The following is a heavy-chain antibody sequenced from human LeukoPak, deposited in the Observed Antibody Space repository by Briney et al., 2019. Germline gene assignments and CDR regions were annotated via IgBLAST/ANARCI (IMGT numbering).Heavy chain of an antibody. D-gene: IGHD3-3*01. CDR3: ARAEDYDFWSAGGYFDY. J-gene: IGHJ4*02. CDR2: IRYDGSNQ. V-gene: IGHV3-30*02. Sequence: PGGSLRLSCASTGLTFRRYRMGWVRQAPGKGLEWVAFIRYDGSNQYYADSVKGRFTISRDNAKNSLYLQMNSLRAEDTAVYYCARAEDYDFWSAGGYFDYWGQGTLVTVSS. CDR1: GLTFRRYR.